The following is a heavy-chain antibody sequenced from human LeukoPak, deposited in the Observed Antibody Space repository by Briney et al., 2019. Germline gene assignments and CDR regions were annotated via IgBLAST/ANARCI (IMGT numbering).Heavy chain of an antibody. CDR3: ARDALKLYSSSEIDY. D-gene: IGHD6-6*01. J-gene: IGHJ4*02. Sequence: GGSLRLSCAASGFTFDDYGMSWVRQAPGKGLEWVSGINWSGGSTGYADSVKGRFTISRDNAKNSLYLQMNSLRAEDTALYYCARDALKLYSSSEIDYWGQGTLVTVSS. V-gene: IGHV3-20*04. CDR1: GFTFDDYG. CDR2: INWSGGST.